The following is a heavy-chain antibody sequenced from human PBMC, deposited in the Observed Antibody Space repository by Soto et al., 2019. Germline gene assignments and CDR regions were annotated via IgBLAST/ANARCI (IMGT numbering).Heavy chain of an antibody. D-gene: IGHD5-18*01. CDR3: VKERYGQLWLEDYGMDV. Sequence: GGSLRLSCAASAFTFSSYRIHWVRQAPGKGLDWVAVISYDASDKYYADSVKGRFTISRDNSKNTLYLQMNSLRAEDTAVYYCVKERYGQLWLEDYGMDVWGQGTTVTVSS. V-gene: IGHV3-30*18. CDR1: AFTFSSYR. CDR2: ISYDASDK. J-gene: IGHJ6*02.